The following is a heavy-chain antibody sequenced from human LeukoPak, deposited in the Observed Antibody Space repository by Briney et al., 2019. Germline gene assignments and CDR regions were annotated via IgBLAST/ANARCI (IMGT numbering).Heavy chain of an antibody. D-gene: IGHD3-16*01. CDR1: GFTFSSYA. CDR3: ARELLGEGPDAFDV. Sequence: HPGGSLRLSCAASGFTFSSYAMHWVRQAPGKGLEWVAVISYDGSNKYYADSVKGRFTISRDNSKDTLYLQMDSLRAEDTAVFYCARELLGEGPDAFDVWGQGTIVTVSS. V-gene: IGHV3-30*04. CDR2: ISYDGSNK. J-gene: IGHJ3*01.